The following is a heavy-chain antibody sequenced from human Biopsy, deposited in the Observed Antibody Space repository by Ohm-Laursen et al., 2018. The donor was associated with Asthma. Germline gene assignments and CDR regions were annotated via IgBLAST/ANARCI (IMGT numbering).Heavy chain of an antibody. CDR1: RFTYE. CDR2: ISYDGSSI. D-gene: IGHD6-19*01. Sequence: SLRLSCTASRFTYEMHWVRQAPGKGLEWVAVISYDGSSIYYADSVKGRFTISRDNSKNTLSLQMNSLTAEGTAVYYCAREGVAGTHIEDWGQGTLVTVSS. CDR3: AREGVAGTHIED. V-gene: IGHV3-30-3*01. J-gene: IGHJ4*02.